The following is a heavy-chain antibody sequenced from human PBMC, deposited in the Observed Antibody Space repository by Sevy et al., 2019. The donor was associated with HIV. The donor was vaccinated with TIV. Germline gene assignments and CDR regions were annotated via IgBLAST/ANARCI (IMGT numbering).Heavy chain of an antibody. CDR1: GYSISSGYY. V-gene: IGHV4-38-2*02. D-gene: IGHD2-8*01. Sequence: SETLSLTCAVSGYSISSGYYWGWIRQPPGKGLEWIGSIYHSGSTYYNPSLKSRVTISVDTSKNQFSLKLSSVTAADTAVYYCAREKTNLYYYYYMDVWGKGTTVTVSS. J-gene: IGHJ6*03. CDR3: AREKTNLYYYYYMDV. CDR2: IYHSGST.